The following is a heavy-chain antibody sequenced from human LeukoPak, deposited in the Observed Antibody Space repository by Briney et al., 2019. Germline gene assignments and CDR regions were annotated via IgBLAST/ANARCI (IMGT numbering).Heavy chain of an antibody. CDR1: GGSISSSFY. J-gene: IGHJ4*02. V-gene: IGHV4-39*01. Sequence: PSETRSLTCTVSGGSISSSFYWGWIRQPPGKGLEWIGSIYYSESTYYNPSLKSRVTISVDTSKNQFSLKLSSVTAADTALYYCASTGWYYDSSAYHFGYWGQGTLVSVSS. CDR3: ASTGWYYDSSAYHFGY. D-gene: IGHD3-22*01. CDR2: IYYSEST.